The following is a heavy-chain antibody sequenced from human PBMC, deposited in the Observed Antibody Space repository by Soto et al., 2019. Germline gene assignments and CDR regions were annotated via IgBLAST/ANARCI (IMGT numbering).Heavy chain of an antibody. J-gene: IGHJ4*02. CDR2: IYPGDSDT. CDR3: ARLPRGSYYVWVSFDY. D-gene: IGHD1-26*01. CDR1: GYSFTSYW. Sequence: GESLKISCKGSGYSFTSYWIGWVRQMPGKGLEWMGIIYPGDSDTRYSPSFQGQVTISADKSISTAYLQWSSLKASDTAMYYCARLPRGSYYVWVSFDYWGQGTLVTVSS. V-gene: IGHV5-51*01.